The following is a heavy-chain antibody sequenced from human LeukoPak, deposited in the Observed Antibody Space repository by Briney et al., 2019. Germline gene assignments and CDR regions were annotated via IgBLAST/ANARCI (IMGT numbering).Heavy chain of an antibody. D-gene: IGHD5-18*01. CDR3: ARGGGYSYGSFDY. J-gene: IGHJ4*02. CDR1: ELTLSNYC. CDR2: IKRDGTET. V-gene: IGHV3-7*01. Sequence: PGGSLRLSCAASELTLSNYCMTWVRQGPGKGLEWVATIKRDGTETYYVDSVRGRFTISRDNAKNTLYLQMNSLRAEDTAVYYCARGGGYSYGSFDYWGQGTLVTVSS.